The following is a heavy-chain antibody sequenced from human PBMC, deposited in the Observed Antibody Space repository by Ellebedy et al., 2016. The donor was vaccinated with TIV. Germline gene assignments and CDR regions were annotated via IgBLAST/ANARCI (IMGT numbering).Heavy chain of an antibody. D-gene: IGHD3-16*01. CDR3: VTGDYFWGDY. V-gene: IGHV3-15*01. Sequence: GESLKISCAASGFTFSRAWMNWVRQAPGKGLEWIGRIKSETDGATTDYAAPVKGRFTVSRDDSKNTFYLQMNSLETEDTAVYRCVTGDYFWGDYWGQGTLVTVSS. J-gene: IGHJ4*02. CDR2: IKSETDGATT. CDR1: GFTFSRAW.